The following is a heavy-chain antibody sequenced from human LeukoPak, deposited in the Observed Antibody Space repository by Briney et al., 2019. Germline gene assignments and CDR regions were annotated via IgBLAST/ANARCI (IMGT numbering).Heavy chain of an antibody. CDR2: IKQDGNEK. J-gene: IGHJ3*02. CDR1: GFTFSNYW. D-gene: IGHD3-3*01. V-gene: IGHV3-7*01. CDR3: AKPITVSGATDGFDI. Sequence: GGSLRLSCAASGFTFSNYWTNWVRQAPGKGLEWVANIKQDGNEKYYVDSVKGRFTISRDNAKNSLYLQMNSLRVEDTAVYYCAKPITVSGATDGFDIWGQGTMVTVSS.